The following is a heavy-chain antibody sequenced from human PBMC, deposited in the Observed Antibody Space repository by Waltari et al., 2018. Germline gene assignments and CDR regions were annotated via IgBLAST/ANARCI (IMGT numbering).Heavy chain of an antibody. J-gene: IGHJ4*02. CDR2: IYHSGST. CDR1: GYSISSGYY. Sequence: QVQLQESGPGLVKPSETLSLTCAVSGYSISSGYYWGWIRQPPGKGLEWIGSIYHSGSTYYNPSLKSRVTISVDTSKNQFSLKLSSVTAADTAVYYCARHREYQLPVDYWGQGTLVTVSS. CDR3: ARHREYQLPVDY. D-gene: IGHD2-2*01. V-gene: IGHV4-38-2*01.